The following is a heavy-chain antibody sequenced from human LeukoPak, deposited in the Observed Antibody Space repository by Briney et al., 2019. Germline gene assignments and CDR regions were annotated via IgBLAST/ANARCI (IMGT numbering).Heavy chain of an antibody. D-gene: IGHD3-10*01. J-gene: IGHJ4*02. CDR2: ISYDGSKK. V-gene: IGHV3-33*05. CDR1: GFTFSSYG. Sequence: GGSLRLSCAASGFTFSSYGMHWVRQAPGKGLEWVAVISYDGSKKYYADSVEGRFAISTDNSKNTLYLQMNSLRVEDTAVYFCAARKVRGVWFYLDYWGQGTLVTVSS. CDR3: AARKVRGVWFYLDY.